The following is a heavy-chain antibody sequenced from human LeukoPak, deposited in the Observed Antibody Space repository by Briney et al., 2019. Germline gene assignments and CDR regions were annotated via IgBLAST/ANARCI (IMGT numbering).Heavy chain of an antibody. D-gene: IGHD6-6*01. Sequence: PSETLSLTCTVSGDSINSLDLWSWVRQPPGRGLEWIGEMYLSGTTHSNPSVKSRVTISIDKSKNQFFLNLSSVTAADTAVYYCARGIAARPAYYYYYGMDVWGQGTTVTVSS. CDR1: GDSINSLDL. J-gene: IGHJ6*02. V-gene: IGHV4-4*02. CDR2: MYLSGTT. CDR3: ARGIAARPAYYYYYGMDV.